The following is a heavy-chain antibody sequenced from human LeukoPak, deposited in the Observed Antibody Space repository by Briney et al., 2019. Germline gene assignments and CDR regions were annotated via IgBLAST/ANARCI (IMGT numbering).Heavy chain of an antibody. Sequence: SETLSLTCAVYGGSFSGYYWSWIRQPPGKGLEWIGEINHSGSTNYNPSLKSRVTISVDTSKNQFSLKLSSVTAADTAVYCCARAPPAPIAVAPFDYWGQGTLVTVSS. CDR1: GGSFSGYY. V-gene: IGHV4-34*01. J-gene: IGHJ4*02. CDR3: ARAPPAPIAVAPFDY. CDR2: INHSGST. D-gene: IGHD6-19*01.